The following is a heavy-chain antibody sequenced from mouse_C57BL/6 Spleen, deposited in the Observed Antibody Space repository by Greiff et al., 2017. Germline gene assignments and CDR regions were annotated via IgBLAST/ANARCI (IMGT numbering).Heavy chain of an antibody. CDR1: GYTFTSYW. CDR3: AREDYSNYYWYFDV. D-gene: IGHD2-5*01. V-gene: IGHV1-64*01. J-gene: IGHJ1*03. CDR2: IHPNSGST. Sequence: QVQLQQPGAELVKPGASVKLSCKASGYTFTSYWMHWVKPRPGQGLAWIGMIHPNSGSTNYNEKFKSKATLTVDKSSSTAYMQLSSLTSEDSAVYYCAREDYSNYYWYFDVWGTGTTVTVSS.